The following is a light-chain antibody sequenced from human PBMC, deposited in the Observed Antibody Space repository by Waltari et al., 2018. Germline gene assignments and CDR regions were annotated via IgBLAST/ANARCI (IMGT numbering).Light chain of an antibody. Sequence: AIQLTKSPSSLSASVGDRVPITCRASQGISSALAWYQQKPGKAPKLLIYDASSLESGVPSRFSGSGSGTDFTLTISSLQPEDFATYYCQQFNSYPLFTFGPGTKVDIK. J-gene: IGKJ3*01. CDR1: QGISSA. CDR3: QQFNSYPLFT. CDR2: DAS. V-gene: IGKV1-13*02.